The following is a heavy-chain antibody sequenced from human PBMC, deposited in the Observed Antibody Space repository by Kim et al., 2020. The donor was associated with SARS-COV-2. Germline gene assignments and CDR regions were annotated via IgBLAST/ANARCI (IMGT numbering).Heavy chain of an antibody. J-gene: IGHJ4*02. CDR2: IWYEGSKR. CDR3: AKGGSSSSWAHLY. CDR1: GFTFSSYG. V-gene: IGHV3-33*06. D-gene: IGHD2-2*01. Sequence: GGSLRLSCVASGFTFSSYGMHWVRQAPGKGLEGVAVIWYEGSKRYYVDSVRGRFTISRDNSKKTLYLQMNSLRSEDTAVDYCAKGGSSSSWAHLYWGQG.